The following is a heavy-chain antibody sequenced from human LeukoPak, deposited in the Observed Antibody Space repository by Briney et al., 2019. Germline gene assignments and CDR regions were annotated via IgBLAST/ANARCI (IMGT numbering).Heavy chain of an antibody. J-gene: IGHJ3*02. Sequence: SETLSLTCTVSGGSISSYYWSWVRQPPGKGLEWIGYIYYSGSTNYNPSLKSRVTISVDTSKNQFSLNLSSVTAADTAVYYCARYSSGWRSFDIWGQGTMVTVSS. CDR2: IYYSGST. CDR1: GGSISSYY. CDR3: ARYSSGWRSFDI. D-gene: IGHD6-19*01. V-gene: IGHV4-59*01.